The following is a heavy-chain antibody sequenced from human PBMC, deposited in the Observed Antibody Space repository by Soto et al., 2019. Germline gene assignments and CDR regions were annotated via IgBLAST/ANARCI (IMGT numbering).Heavy chain of an antibody. D-gene: IGHD6-19*01. V-gene: IGHV4-34*01. CDR2: INHSGST. CDR1: GGSFSGYY. Sequence: SETLSLTCAVYGGSFSGYYWSWIRQPPGKGLEWIGEINHSGSTNYNPSLKSRVTISVDTSKNQFSLKLSSVTAADTAVYYCARRAYSSGWWDYWGQGTLVTVSS. CDR3: ARRAYSSGWWDY. J-gene: IGHJ4*02.